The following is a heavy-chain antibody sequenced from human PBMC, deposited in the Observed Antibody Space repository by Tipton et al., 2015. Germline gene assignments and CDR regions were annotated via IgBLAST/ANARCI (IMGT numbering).Heavy chain of an antibody. D-gene: IGHD4-11*01. Sequence: QLVQSGAEVTKPGESLRISCKASGYTFTSYDINWFRQATGQGLEWMGWMSANSGVTGYAQKFQGRVTMTRDTSVRTAYMELSSLRSEDTAVYYCARGQSTHFFDPWGQGTLVTVSS. J-gene: IGHJ5*02. CDR3: ARGQSTHFFDP. CDR2: MSANSGVT. CDR1: GYTFTSYD. V-gene: IGHV1-8*01.